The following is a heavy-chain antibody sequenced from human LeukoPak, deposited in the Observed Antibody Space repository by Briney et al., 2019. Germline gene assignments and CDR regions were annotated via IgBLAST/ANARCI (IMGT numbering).Heavy chain of an antibody. Sequence: SETLSLTCAVYGGSFSGYYWSWIRQPPGKGLEWIGEINHSGSTNYNPSLISRVTISIDTSKNQFSLKLSSVTAADTAVYYCARDGCGGSCFHYYYYYMDVWGKGTTVTISS. V-gene: IGHV4-34*01. CDR3: ARDGCGGSCFHYYYYYMDV. CDR2: INHSGST. CDR1: GGSFSGYY. D-gene: IGHD2-15*01. J-gene: IGHJ6*03.